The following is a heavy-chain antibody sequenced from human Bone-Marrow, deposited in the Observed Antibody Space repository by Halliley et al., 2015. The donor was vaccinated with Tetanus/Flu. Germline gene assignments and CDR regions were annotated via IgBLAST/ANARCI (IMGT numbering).Heavy chain of an antibody. CDR3: AREGGSRLGFGYFYY. V-gene: IGHV3-23*01. J-gene: IGHJ4*02. Sequence: SLRLSCATSGFAIGNYDMNWVRQAPGKGLEWVSAISVSGGFTYYADSVRGRFTISRDSSKNTMYLQMNSLRAEDTAVYYCAREGGSRLGFGYFYYWGQGTLVTVAS. CDR1: GFAIGNYD. D-gene: IGHD3-16*01. CDR2: ISVSGGFT.